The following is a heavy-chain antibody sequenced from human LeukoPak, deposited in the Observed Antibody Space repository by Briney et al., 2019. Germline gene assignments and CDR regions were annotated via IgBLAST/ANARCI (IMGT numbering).Heavy chain of an antibody. D-gene: IGHD3-22*01. V-gene: IGHV3-23*01. CDR2: IRGSVSSI. CDR3: AREYDSSGYPIDF. Sequence: SLSLSCAASGFTFSIYAMSWVRQPPGGGQGWVSAIRGSVSSINYADSVKDRLTIPREHARNSLYLQMNSLRAEDTAIYYCAREYDSSGYPIDFWGHGTRVTVSS. CDR1: GFTFSIYA. J-gene: IGHJ4*01.